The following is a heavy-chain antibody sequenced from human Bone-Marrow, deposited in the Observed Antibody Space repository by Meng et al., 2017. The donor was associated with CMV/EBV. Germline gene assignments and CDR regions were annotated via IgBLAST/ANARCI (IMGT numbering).Heavy chain of an antibody. CDR3: ARHLAGNPLGY. Sequence: SVKVSCKASGGTFTSYAISWMRQAPGQGLEWMGGLIPILGTANYAQKFRGRVTITTDESTTTAYMELSSLRSEDTAVYYCARHLAGNPLGYWGQVTLVTFSS. V-gene: IGHV1-69*05. CDR2: LIPILGTA. J-gene: IGHJ4*02. CDR1: GGTFTSYA. D-gene: IGHD4-23*01.